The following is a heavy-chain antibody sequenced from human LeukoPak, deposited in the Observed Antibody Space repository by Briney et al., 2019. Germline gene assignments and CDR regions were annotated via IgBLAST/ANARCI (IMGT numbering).Heavy chain of an antibody. CDR1: GFTFSSYW. Sequence: PGGSLRLSCAASGFTFSSYWMSWVRQAPGKGLEGVANIKQDGSEKYYVDSVKGRFTISRDNAKNSLYLQMNSLRAEDTAVYYCARTYYGSGSLNYYYYYYMDVWGKGTTVTVSS. J-gene: IGHJ6*03. CDR3: ARTYYGSGSLNYYYYYYMDV. CDR2: IKQDGSEK. V-gene: IGHV3-7*01. D-gene: IGHD3-10*01.